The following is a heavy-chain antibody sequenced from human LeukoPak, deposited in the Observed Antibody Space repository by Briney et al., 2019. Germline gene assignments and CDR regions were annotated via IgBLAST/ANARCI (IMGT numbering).Heavy chain of an antibody. CDR3: ARDRKYYYHMDV. Sequence: SGGSLTLSCAASGFTFSSYGMHWVRQPPGKGLEWIGSIYHSGSTYYNPSLKSRVTISVDTSKNQFSLRLSSLTAADTALYYCARDRKYYYHMDVWGKGTTVTVSS. CDR2: IYHSGST. CDR1: GFTFSSYG. V-gene: IGHV4-38-2*02. D-gene: IGHD1-14*01. J-gene: IGHJ6*03.